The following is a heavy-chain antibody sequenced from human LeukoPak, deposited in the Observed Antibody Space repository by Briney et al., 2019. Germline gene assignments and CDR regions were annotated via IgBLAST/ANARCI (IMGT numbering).Heavy chain of an antibody. V-gene: IGHV3-48*02. CDR2: ISSSSSTI. CDR1: GFTVSSNY. Sequence: PGGSLRLSCAASGFTVSSNYMSWVRQAPGKGLEWVSYISSSSSTIYYADSVKGRFTISRDNAKNSLYLQMNSLRDEDTAVYYCARDIYWYFDLWGRGTLVTVSS. J-gene: IGHJ2*01. CDR3: ARDIYWYFDL.